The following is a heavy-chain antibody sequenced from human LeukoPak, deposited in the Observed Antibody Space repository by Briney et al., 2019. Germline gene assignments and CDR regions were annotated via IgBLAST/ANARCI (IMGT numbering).Heavy chain of an antibody. CDR3: ATLGGIAVAGKANY. J-gene: IGHJ4*02. CDR1: GGSISSSNW. CDR2: IYHSGST. Sequence: SGTLSLTCAVSGGSISSSNWWSWVRQPPGKGLEWIGEIYHSGSTNYNPSLKSRVTISVDKSKNQFSLKLSSVTAADTAVYYCATLGGIAVAGKANYWGQGTLVTVSS. D-gene: IGHD6-19*01. V-gene: IGHV4-4*02.